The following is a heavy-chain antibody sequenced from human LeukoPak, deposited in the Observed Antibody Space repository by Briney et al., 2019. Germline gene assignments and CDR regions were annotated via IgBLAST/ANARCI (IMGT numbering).Heavy chain of an antibody. D-gene: IGHD6-19*01. CDR1: GGSISSSSYY. Sequence: SETLSLTCTVSGGSISSSSYYWGWIRQPPGKGLERIGSIYYSGSTYYNPSLKSRVTISVDTSKNQFSLKLSSVTAADTAVYYCARHNQWLGDYYYYMDVWGKGTTVTVSS. V-gene: IGHV4-39*01. J-gene: IGHJ6*03. CDR2: IYYSGST. CDR3: ARHNQWLGDYYYYMDV.